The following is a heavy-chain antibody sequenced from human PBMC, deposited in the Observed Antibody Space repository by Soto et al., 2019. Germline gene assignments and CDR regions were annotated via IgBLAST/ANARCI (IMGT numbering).Heavy chain of an antibody. Sequence: PGGSLRLSCAASGFTFSTYAMAWVRQAPGKGLEWVSGVSASGLNTDYADPVKGRFYISRDNSKNTVSPHMNSLRAEDTAVYYCAKGRRLYYYDSSGYSWGQGTLVTVSS. J-gene: IGHJ4*02. CDR3: AKGRRLYYYDSSGYS. CDR1: GFTFSTYA. D-gene: IGHD3-22*01. CDR2: VSASGLNT. V-gene: IGHV3-23*01.